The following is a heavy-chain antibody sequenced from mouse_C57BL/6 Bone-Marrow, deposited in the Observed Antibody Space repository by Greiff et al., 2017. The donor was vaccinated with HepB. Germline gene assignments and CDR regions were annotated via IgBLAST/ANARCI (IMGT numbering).Heavy chain of an antibody. D-gene: IGHD1-1*01. CDR2: IDPENGDT. CDR1: GFNIKDDY. CDR3: TTQSYYGSSWAWFAY. V-gene: IGHV14-4*01. Sequence: VQLKQSGAELVRPGASVKLSCTASGFNIKDDYMHWVKQRPEQGLEWIGWIDPENGDTEYASKFQGKATITADTSSNTAYLQLSSLTSEDTAVYYCTTQSYYGSSWAWFAYWGQGTLVTVSA. J-gene: IGHJ3*01.